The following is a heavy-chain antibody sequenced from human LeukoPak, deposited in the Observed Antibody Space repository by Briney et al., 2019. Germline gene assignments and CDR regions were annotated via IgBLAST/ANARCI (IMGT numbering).Heavy chain of an antibody. V-gene: IGHV4-59*01. CDR2: IYYSGST. CDR3: ARGLAQYYYYYMDV. CDR1: GGSISSYY. J-gene: IGHJ6*03. Sequence: PSETLSLTCTVSGGSISSYYWSWIRQPPGKGLEWIGYIYYSGSTNYNPSLKSRVTISVDTSKNQFSLKLSSVTAADTAVYYCARGLAQYYYYYMDVWGKGTTVTVSS.